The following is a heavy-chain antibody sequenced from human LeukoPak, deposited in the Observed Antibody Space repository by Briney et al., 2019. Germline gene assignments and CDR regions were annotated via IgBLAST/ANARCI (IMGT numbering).Heavy chain of an antibody. V-gene: IGHV4-30-4*01. CDR3: ARRMDTIFGVAQGFDP. Sequence: SQTLSLTCTVSGGSINNGGYYWSWIRQHPGKGLEWIGYIYYSGSSYYNPSLKSRVTISVDTSKNQFSLKLSSVTAADTAVYYCARRMDTIFGVAQGFDPWGQGTPVTVSS. J-gene: IGHJ5*02. CDR2: IYYSGSS. CDR1: GGSINNGGYY. D-gene: IGHD3-3*01.